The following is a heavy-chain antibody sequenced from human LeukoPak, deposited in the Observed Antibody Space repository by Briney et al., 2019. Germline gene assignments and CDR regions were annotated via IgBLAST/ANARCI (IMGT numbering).Heavy chain of an antibody. CDR3: AREVPVWTASIAAAGMGGNWFDP. Sequence: ASVKVSCKASGGTFSSYAISWVRQAPGQGLEWMGRIIPILGIANYAQKFQGRVTITADKSTSTAYMELSSLRSEDTAVYYCAREVPVWTASIAAAGMGGNWFDPWGQGTLVTVSS. J-gene: IGHJ5*02. CDR1: GGTFSSYA. V-gene: IGHV1-69*04. CDR2: IIPILGIA. D-gene: IGHD6-13*01.